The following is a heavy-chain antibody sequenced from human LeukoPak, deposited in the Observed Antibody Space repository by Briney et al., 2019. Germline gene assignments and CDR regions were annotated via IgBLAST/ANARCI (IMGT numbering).Heavy chain of an antibody. J-gene: IGHJ4*02. CDR1: GFTFSSYE. Sequence: GGSLRLSCAASGFTFSSYEMNWVRQAPGKGLERVSYISSSGSTIYYADSVKGRFTISRDNAKNSLYLQMNSLRAEDTAVYYCARVPTVTTPDYWGQGTLVTVAS. CDR2: ISSSGSTI. D-gene: IGHD4-17*01. V-gene: IGHV3-48*03. CDR3: ARVPTVTTPDY.